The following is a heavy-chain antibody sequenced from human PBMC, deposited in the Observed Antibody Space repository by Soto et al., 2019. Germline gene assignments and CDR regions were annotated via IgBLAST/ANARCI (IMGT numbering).Heavy chain of an antibody. D-gene: IGHD3-22*01. V-gene: IGHV1-69*06. Sequence: ASVKVSCKASGGTFSSYAISWVRQAPGQGLEWMGGIIPIFGTANDAQKFQGRVTITADKSTSTAYMELSSLRSEDTAVYYCARGGAEYYDSSGYYLAGMDVWGQGTTVTVSS. CDR2: IIPIFGTA. CDR1: GGTFSSYA. CDR3: ARGGAEYYDSSGYYLAGMDV. J-gene: IGHJ6*02.